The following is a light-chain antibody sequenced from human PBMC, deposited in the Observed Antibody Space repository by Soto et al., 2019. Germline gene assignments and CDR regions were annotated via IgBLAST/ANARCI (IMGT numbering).Light chain of an antibody. V-gene: IGKV3-15*01. J-gene: IGKJ1*01. CDR1: QSVASN. Sequence: EMAVTQSPATLSVSPGERATLSCRASQSVASNLAWYQQKPGQTPRLLIYAASTRATGIPARFSGSGSGTDFNLTITSLQSEDFAVYYCQQYYHWPRTFGQGSKAAIK. CDR3: QQYYHWPRT. CDR2: AAS.